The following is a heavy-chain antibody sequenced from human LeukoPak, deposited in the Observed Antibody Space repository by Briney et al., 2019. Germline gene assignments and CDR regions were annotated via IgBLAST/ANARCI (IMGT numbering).Heavy chain of an antibody. CDR1: GYTFTSYD. J-gene: IGHJ3*02. Sequence: ASVKVSCKASGYTFTSYDINWVRQATGQGLEWMGWMNPSSGNTGYAQKFQGRVTMTRNTSISTAYMELSSLRSEDTAVYYCARGGSPGWDYYDSSGYRRFYDAFDIWGQGTMVTVSS. D-gene: IGHD3-22*01. CDR2: MNPSSGNT. CDR3: ARGGSPGWDYYDSSGYRRFYDAFDI. V-gene: IGHV1-8*01.